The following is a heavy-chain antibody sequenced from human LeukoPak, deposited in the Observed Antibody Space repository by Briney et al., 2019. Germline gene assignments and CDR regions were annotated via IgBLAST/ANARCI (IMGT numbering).Heavy chain of an antibody. J-gene: IGHJ3*02. CDR1: GFTFSRYG. Sequence: GGSLRLSCAVSGFTFSRYGMHWIRQAPGKGMEWVAFIWYDGKNDQEYAESVKGRFTISRDNSKNTLYLQMNSLRTEDTAMYYCAKDRCSSSTCREAFEIWGQGTLVTVSS. CDR3: AKDRCSSSTCREAFEI. D-gene: IGHD2-2*01. V-gene: IGHV3-30*02. CDR2: IWYDGKNDQ.